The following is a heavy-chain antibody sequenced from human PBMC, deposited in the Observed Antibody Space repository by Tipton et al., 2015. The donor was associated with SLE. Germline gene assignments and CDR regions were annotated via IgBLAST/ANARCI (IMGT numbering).Heavy chain of an antibody. J-gene: IGHJ6*02. CDR3: ARGTYESWSVRGMDV. Sequence: SLRLSCAGSGFTFSGFYMSWIRQAPGKGLEWIANISSNGDSKYFAPSVKGRFTITRDNARNSLYLQMRSLRLEDTAVYYCARGTYESWSVRGMDVWGQGTTVIVSS. V-gene: IGHV3-11*04. D-gene: IGHD3-3*01. CDR2: ISSNGDSK. CDR1: GFTFSGFY.